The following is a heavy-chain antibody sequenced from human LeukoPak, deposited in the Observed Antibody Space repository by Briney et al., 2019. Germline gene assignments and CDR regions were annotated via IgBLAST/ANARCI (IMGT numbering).Heavy chain of an antibody. CDR1: GDSISNYY. V-gene: IGHV4-59*01. J-gene: IGHJ2*01. D-gene: IGHD6-13*01. CDR3: ARVVGIAAAGTWYFDL. CDR2: IYYNGNT. Sequence: PSETLSLTCTVSGDSISNYYWIWIRQPPGRGLEWIGYIYYNGNTNYDSSLKSRVTISEDSSKSQSSLKLTSVTAADTAVYYCARVVGIAAAGTWYFDLWGRGTLVTVSS.